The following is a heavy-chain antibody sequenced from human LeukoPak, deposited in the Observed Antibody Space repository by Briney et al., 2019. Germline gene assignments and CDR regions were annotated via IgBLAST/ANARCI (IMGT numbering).Heavy chain of an antibody. Sequence: SVKVSCKASGGTFSSYAISWVRQAPGQGLEWMGGIIPIFGTANYAQKFQGRVTITADESTSTAYMELSSLRSEDTAVYYCARVIGSGSYYNGGDYFDYWGQGTLVTVSS. CDR3: ARVIGSGSYYNGGDYFDY. CDR1: GGTFSSYA. V-gene: IGHV1-69*13. D-gene: IGHD3-10*01. CDR2: IIPIFGTA. J-gene: IGHJ4*02.